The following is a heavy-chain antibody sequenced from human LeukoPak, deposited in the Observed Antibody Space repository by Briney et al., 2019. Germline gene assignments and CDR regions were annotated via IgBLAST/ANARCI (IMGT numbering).Heavy chain of an antibody. CDR3: ARDYYPYYYDSSGYFVAFDI. V-gene: IGHV1-18*01. J-gene: IGHJ3*02. CDR2: ISAYNGNT. Sequence: ASVKVSCKASGYTFTSYGISWVRQAPGQGLEWMGWISAYNGNTNYAQKLQGRVTMTTDTSTSTAYMELRSLRSDDTAVYYCARDYYPYYYDSSGYFVAFDIWGQGTMVTVSS. CDR1: GYTFTSYG. D-gene: IGHD3-22*01.